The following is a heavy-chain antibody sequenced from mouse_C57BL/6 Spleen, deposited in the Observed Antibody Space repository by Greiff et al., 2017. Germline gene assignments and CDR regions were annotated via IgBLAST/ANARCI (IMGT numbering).Heavy chain of an antibody. CDR2: IYPGGGYT. CDR3: ARSDYYGSTGFDY. J-gene: IGHJ2*01. V-gene: IGHV1-63*01. D-gene: IGHD1-1*01. Sequence: QVQLQHSGAELVRPGTSVKMSCKASGYTFTNYWIGWAKQRPGHGLEWIGDIYPGGGYTNYNEKFKGKATLTADKSSSTAYMQFSSLTSEDSAIYYCARSDYYGSTGFDYWGQGTTLTVSS. CDR1: GYTFTNYW.